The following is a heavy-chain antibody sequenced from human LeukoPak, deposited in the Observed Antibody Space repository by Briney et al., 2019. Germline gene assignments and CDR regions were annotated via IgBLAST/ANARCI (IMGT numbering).Heavy chain of an antibody. CDR2: IDWDDDK. CDR1: GFSLSTSGMC. CDR3: ARQIMVYAPFDY. Sequence: SGPALVKPTQTLTLTCTFSGFSLSTSGMCVSWIRQPPGKALEWLARIDWDDDKYYSTSLKTRLTISKDTSKNQVVLTMTNMDPVDTATYYCARQIMVYAPFDYWGQGTLVTVSS. D-gene: IGHD2-8*01. J-gene: IGHJ4*02. V-gene: IGHV2-70*11.